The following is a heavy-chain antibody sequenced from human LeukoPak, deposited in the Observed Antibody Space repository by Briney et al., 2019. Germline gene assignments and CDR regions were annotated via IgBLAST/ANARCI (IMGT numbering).Heavy chain of an antibody. CDR3: ARDPSITMVRGVIPYYYYGMDV. V-gene: IGHV4-34*01. Sequence: SETLSLTCAVYGGSFSGYYWSWIRQPPGKGLEWIGEINHSGSTNYNPSLKSRVTMSVDTSKNQFSLKLSSVTAADTAVYYCARDPSITMVRGVIPYYYYGMDVWGQGTTVTVSS. CDR2: INHSGST. D-gene: IGHD3-10*01. CDR1: GGSFSGYY. J-gene: IGHJ6*02.